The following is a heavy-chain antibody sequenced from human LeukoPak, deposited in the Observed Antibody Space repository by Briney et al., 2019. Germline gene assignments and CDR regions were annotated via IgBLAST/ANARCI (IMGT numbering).Heavy chain of an antibody. J-gene: IGHJ6*03. Sequence: PGGSLSLSCPASGCTFSSYTMNWVRQAPGKGLEWVSSITASSDYIYYPDPVKGRSTISRDTDKQSLHQQMTSLRAEATAVYYCARVEEVAEYYVVGCGKGMTVSVSS. CDR1: GCTFSSYT. V-gene: IGHV3-21*01. D-gene: IGHD2-15*01. CDR3: ARVEEVAEYYVVG. CDR2: ITASSDYI.